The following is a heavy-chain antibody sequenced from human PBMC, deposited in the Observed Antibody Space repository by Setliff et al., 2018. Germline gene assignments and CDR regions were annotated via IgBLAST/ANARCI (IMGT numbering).Heavy chain of an antibody. D-gene: IGHD3-3*01. V-gene: IGHV3-7*01. CDR2: INQDGSEK. CDR3: ATFWSGYFDY. Sequence: PGGSLRLSCAASGFSFSNYWMSWVRQAPGKGLEWVANINQDGSEKYFVGSVKGRFTISRDNAKNSLYLQMNSLRAEDTAVYYCATFWSGYFDYWGQGSLVTVSS. CDR1: GFSFSNYW. J-gene: IGHJ4*02.